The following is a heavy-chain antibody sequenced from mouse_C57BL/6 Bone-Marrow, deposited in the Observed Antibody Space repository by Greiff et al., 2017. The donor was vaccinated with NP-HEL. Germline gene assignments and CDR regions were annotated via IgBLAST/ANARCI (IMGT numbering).Heavy chain of an antibody. Sequence: EVKVVESGGGLVQPGESLKLSCESNEYEFPSHDMSWVRKTPEKRLELVAAINSDGGSTYYPDTMERRFIISRDNTKKTLYLQMSSLRSEDTALYYGASSKVDGYYFDYWGQGTTLTVSS. D-gene: IGHD2-3*01. CDR1: EYEFPSHD. J-gene: IGHJ2*01. CDR2: INSDGGST. CDR3: ASSKVDGYYFDY. V-gene: IGHV5-2*01.